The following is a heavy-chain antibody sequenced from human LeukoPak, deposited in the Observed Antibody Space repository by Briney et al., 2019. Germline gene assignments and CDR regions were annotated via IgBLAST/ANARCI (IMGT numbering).Heavy chain of an antibody. CDR1: GYTFTSYD. CDR2: MNPNSGNT. J-gene: IGHJ5*02. CDR3: ARKVPNDSSSYYYRGQFDP. V-gene: IGHV1-8*03. Sequence: ASVKVSCKASGYTFTSYDINWVRQATGQGLEWMGWMNPNSGNTGYAQKFQGRVTITRNTSISTAYMELSSLRSEDTAVYYCARKVPNDSSSYYYRGQFDPWGQGTLVTVSS. D-gene: IGHD3-22*01.